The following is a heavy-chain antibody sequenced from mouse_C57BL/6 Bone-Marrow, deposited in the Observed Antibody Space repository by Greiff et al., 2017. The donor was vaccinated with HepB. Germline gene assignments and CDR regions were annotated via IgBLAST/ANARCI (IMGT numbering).Heavy chain of an antibody. CDR1: GYTFTSYW. CDR2: IDPSDSYT. Sequence: VQLQQPGAELVMPGASVKLSCKASGYTFTSYWMHWVKQRPGQGLEWIGEIDPSDSYTNYNQKFKGKSTLTVDKSSSTAYMQLSSLTSEDSAVYYCARYYGSSYAYWYFDVWGTGTTVTVSS. J-gene: IGHJ1*03. V-gene: IGHV1-69*01. D-gene: IGHD1-1*01. CDR3: ARYYGSSYAYWYFDV.